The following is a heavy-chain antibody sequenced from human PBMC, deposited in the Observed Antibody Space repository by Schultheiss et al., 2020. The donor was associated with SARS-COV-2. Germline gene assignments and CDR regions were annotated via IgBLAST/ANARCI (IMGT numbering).Heavy chain of an antibody. V-gene: IGHV4-31*03. Sequence: SETLSLTCTVSGGSISSGGYYWSWIRQHPGKGLEWIGYIYYSGSTYYNPSLKSRIFISVATSKNQFSLKLSSVTAADTAVYYCARGITIFHNWFDPWGQGTLVTVSS. CDR3: ARGITIFHNWFDP. D-gene: IGHD3-3*01. CDR1: GGSISSGGYY. CDR2: IYYSGST. J-gene: IGHJ5*02.